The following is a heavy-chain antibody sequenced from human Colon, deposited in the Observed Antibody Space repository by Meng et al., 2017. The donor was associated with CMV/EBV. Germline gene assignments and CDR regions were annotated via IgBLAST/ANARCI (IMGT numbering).Heavy chain of an antibody. Sequence: QVQLQQSGPGLVKPSQTLSLSCAIFGDSVSSTSAGWTWIRQSPSRGLEWLGRTNYRSKWYYDYAVSVQSRLSVIPDTSKNQFSLQLNSVTPEDTAVYYCARGSSLRLAFDYWGQGILVTVSS. CDR1: GDSVSSTSAG. D-gene: IGHD5/OR15-5a*01. CDR2: TNYRSKWYY. V-gene: IGHV6-1*01. J-gene: IGHJ4*02. CDR3: ARGSSLRLAFDY.